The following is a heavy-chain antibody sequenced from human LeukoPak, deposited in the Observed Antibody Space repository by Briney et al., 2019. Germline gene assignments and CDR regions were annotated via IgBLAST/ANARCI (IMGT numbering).Heavy chain of an antibody. Sequence: SETLSLTCTVSGYSISSGYYWGWIRQPPGKGLEWIGSIYHSGSTYYNPSLKSRVTISVDTSKNQFSLKLSSVTAADTAVYYCARVPGIAAAGGYYYYMDVWGKGTTVTVSS. CDR2: IYHSGST. D-gene: IGHD6-13*01. CDR3: ARVPGIAAAGGYYYYMDV. V-gene: IGHV4-38-2*02. J-gene: IGHJ6*03. CDR1: GYSISSGYY.